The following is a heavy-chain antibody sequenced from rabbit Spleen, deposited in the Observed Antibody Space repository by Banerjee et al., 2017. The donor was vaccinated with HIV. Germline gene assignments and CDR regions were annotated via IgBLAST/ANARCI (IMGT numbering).Heavy chain of an antibody. CDR1: GFTISSSYY. J-gene: IGHJ4*01. V-gene: IGHV1S40*01. CDR3: ARDLPGVIGWNFGW. CDR2: VYNGDGST. D-gene: IGHD1-1*01. Sequence: QSLEESGGDLVKPEGSLTLTCTASGFTISSSYYMCWVRQAPGKGLEWIGCVYNGDGSTYFATWAKGRFTISKTSSTTVTLQMTSLTAADTATYFCARDLPGVIGWNFGWWGPGTLVTVS.